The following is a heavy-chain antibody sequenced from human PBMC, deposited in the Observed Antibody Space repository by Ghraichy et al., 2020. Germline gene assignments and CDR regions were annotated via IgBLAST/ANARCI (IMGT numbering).Heavy chain of an antibody. J-gene: IGHJ1*01. Sequence: SVKVSCKASGGTFSSYAISWVRQAPGQGLEWMGGIIPIFGTANYAQKFQGRVTITADESTSTAYMELSSLRSEDTAVYYCASSPLVVVTAIEYFQHWGQGTLVTVSS. CDR3: ASSPLVVVTAIEYFQH. CDR2: IIPIFGTA. V-gene: IGHV1-69*13. CDR1: GGTFSSYA. D-gene: IGHD2-21*02.